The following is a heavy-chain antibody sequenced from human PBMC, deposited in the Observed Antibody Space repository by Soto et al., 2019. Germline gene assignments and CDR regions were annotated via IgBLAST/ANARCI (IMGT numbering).Heavy chain of an antibody. J-gene: IGHJ6*02. D-gene: IGHD3-3*01. CDR3: ARERDRGVNYYYGMDV. V-gene: IGHV1-69*01. Sequence: QVQLVQSGAEVKKPGSSVKVSCKASGGTFSSYALSWVRQAPGQGLEWMGGIIPIFGSTNYAQKFQGRVTITADEFTSTAYMELSSLRSEDTAVYYCARERDRGVNYYYGMDVWGQGTTVTVSS. CDR1: GGTFSSYA. CDR2: IIPIFGST.